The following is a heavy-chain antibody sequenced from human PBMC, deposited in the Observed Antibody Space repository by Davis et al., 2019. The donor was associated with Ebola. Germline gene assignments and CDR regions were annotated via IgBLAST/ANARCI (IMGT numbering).Heavy chain of an antibody. CDR2: ISYDGSNK. V-gene: IGHV3-30*18. CDR1: GFTFSSYS. J-gene: IGHJ4*02. D-gene: IGHD6-13*01. CDR3: AKGSAADD. Sequence: GESLKISCAASGFTFSSYSMNWVRQAPGKGLEWVAFISYDGSNKYYADSVKGRFTISRDNSKNTLYVQMNSPRPEDTAVYYCAKGSAADDWGQGTLVTVSS.